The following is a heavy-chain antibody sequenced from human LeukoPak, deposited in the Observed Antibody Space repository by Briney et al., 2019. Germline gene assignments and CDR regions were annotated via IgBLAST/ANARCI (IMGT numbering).Heavy chain of an antibody. CDR2: ISSSSSSYI. V-gene: IGHV3-21*01. Sequence: PGGSLRLSCAASGFTFSSYSMNWVRQAPGKGLEWVSSISSSSSSYIYYADSVKGRFTISRDNAKNSLYLQMNSLRAEDTAVYYCARVYTVTNSPSDYWGQGTLVTVSS. CDR1: GFTFSSYS. D-gene: IGHD4-17*01. CDR3: ARVYTVTNSPSDY. J-gene: IGHJ4*02.